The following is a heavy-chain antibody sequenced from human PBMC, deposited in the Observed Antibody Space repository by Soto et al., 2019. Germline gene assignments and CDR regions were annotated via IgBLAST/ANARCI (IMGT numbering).Heavy chain of an antibody. CDR2: IYYRGST. CDR3: ARNPDGSWPNWFDP. CDR1: GGSISYYY. V-gene: IGHV4-59*01. Sequence: PSETLSLTCTVSGGSISYYYWSWIRQSPGKGLEWIGYIYYRGSTNYSPSLKSRVTISVDTSKNQFSLKLNSVTAADTAVYYCARNPDGSWPNWFDPWGQGTLVIVSS. D-gene: IGHD6-13*01. J-gene: IGHJ5*02.